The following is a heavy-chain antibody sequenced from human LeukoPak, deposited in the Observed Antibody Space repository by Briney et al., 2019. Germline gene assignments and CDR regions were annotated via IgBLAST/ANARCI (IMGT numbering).Heavy chain of an antibody. J-gene: IGHJ4*02. Sequence: GGSLRLSCAASGFTFSSYAMSWVRQAPGKGLEWVSAISGSGGSTYYADSVKGRFIISRDNSKNTLYLQMNSLRAEDTAVYYCARTDYYDILTGYYDHYYFDYWGQGTLVTVSS. CDR2: ISGSGGST. CDR1: GFTFSSYA. CDR3: ARTDYYDILTGYYDHYYFDY. V-gene: IGHV3-23*01. D-gene: IGHD3-9*01.